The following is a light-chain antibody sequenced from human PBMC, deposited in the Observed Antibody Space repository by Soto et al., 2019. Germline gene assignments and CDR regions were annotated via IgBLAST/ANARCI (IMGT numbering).Light chain of an antibody. Sequence: QSVLTQPSSVSGTPGQGVTISCSGSISNIGNNYVYWFQQLPGTAPKVLSNRNDQRPSGVPDRFSGSKSGNSASLAISGLRSEDEADYYCAAWDDTVRSYVFGTGTKVTVL. CDR3: AAWDDTVRSYV. J-gene: IGLJ1*01. CDR2: RND. V-gene: IGLV1-47*01. CDR1: ISNIGNNY.